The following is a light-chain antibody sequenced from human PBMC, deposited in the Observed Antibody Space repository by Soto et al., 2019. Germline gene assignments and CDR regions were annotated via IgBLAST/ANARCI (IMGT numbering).Light chain of an antibody. CDR1: QSISSW. CDR2: KAS. Sequence: DIQMTQSPSTLSASVGDRVTITCRASQSISSWLAWYQQKPGKATNLLIYKASSLESGVPSRFSGSGSGTEFTLTISSLQPDDFATYYCKEYNTYSRTFGQGTKVDIK. J-gene: IGKJ1*01. CDR3: KEYNTYSRT. V-gene: IGKV1-5*03.